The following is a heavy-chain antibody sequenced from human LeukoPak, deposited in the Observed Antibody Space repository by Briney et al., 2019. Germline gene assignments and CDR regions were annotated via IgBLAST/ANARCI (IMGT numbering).Heavy chain of an antibody. Sequence: GGSLRLSCAVSGFTFGSYAMSWVRQAPGKGLEWVSTISGSGGGTYYADSVKGRFTISRDNSKNTLFLELDRLTARDTAIYSCAKVRSEVAAAAINYWGQGTLLTV. CDR1: GFTFGSYA. D-gene: IGHD2-2*02. CDR3: AKVRSEVAAAAINY. J-gene: IGHJ4*02. V-gene: IGHV3-23*01. CDR2: ISGSGGGT.